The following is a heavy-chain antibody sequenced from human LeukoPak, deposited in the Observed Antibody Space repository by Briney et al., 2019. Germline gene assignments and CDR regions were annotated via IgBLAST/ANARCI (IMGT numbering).Heavy chain of an antibody. V-gene: IGHV3-30*18. Sequence: GGSLRLSCAASGFTFSSYGMHWVRQAPGKGLEWVAVISYDGSNKYYADSVEGRFTISRDNSKNTLYLQMNSLRAEDTAVYYCAKGPPYYDYVWGSYRIDYWGQGTLVTVSS. D-gene: IGHD3-16*02. J-gene: IGHJ4*02. CDR1: GFTFSSYG. CDR3: AKGPPYYDYVWGSYRIDY. CDR2: ISYDGSNK.